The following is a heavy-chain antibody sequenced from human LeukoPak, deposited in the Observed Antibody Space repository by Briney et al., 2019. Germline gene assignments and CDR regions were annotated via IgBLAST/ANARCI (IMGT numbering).Heavy chain of an antibody. CDR2: IIPIFSTA. V-gene: IGHV1-69*05. J-gene: IGHJ6*03. Sequence: ASVKVSFKASGCTFSSYAISWVRQAPGQGLEWMGGIIPIFSTANYAQKFQGRVTISTDESTSTAYMELSSLRSEDTAVYYCLLKDSGYYYYYYMDVWGKGTRATVS. CDR1: GCTFSSYA. CDR3: LLKDSGYYYYYYMDV. D-gene: IGHD1-26*01.